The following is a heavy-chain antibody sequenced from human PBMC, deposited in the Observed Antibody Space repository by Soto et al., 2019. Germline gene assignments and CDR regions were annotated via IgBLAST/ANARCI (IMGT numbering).Heavy chain of an antibody. CDR2: IYSGGST. D-gene: IGHD5-12*01. V-gene: IGHV3-53*01. J-gene: IGHJ4*02. Sequence: GGSLRLSCAASGFTVSSNYMSWVRQAPGKGLEWVSVIYSGGSTYYADSVKGRFTISRDNSKNTLYLQMNSLRAEDTAVYYCARARRDGYNFFDYWGQGTLVTVSS. CDR3: ARARRDGYNFFDY. CDR1: GFTVSSNY.